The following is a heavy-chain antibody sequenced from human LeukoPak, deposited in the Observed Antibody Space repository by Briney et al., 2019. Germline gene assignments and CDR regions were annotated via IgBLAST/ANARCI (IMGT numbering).Heavy chain of an antibody. CDR2: INPSGGST. V-gene: IGHV1-46*01. J-gene: IGHJ4*02. CDR1: GYTFTSYY. CDR3: ARAPSTTVTTFGLFDY. D-gene: IGHD4-17*01. Sequence: ASVKVSCKESGYTFTSYYMHWVRQAPGQGLEWMGIINPSGGSTSYAQKFQGRVTMTRDTSTSTVYMELSSLRSEDTAVYYCARAPSTTVTTFGLFDYWGQGTLVTVSS.